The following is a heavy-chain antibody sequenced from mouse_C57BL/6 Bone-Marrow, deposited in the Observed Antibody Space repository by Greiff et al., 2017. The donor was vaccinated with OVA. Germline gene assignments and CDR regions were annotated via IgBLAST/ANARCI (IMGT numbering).Heavy chain of an antibody. Sequence: EVNLVESGGGLVQPGGSLKLSCAASGFTFSDYYMYWVRQTPEKRLEWVAYISNGGGSTYYPDTVQGRFTISRDNAKNTLYLQMSRLKSEDTAMYYCARHRRDYYDYEDAMDYWGQGTSVTVSS. CDR3: ARHRRDYYDYEDAMDY. V-gene: IGHV5-12*01. D-gene: IGHD2-4*01. J-gene: IGHJ4*01. CDR2: ISNGGGST. CDR1: GFTFSDYY.